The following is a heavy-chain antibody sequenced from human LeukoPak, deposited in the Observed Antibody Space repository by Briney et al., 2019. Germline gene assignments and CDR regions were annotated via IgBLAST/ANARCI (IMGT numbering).Heavy chain of an antibody. CDR1: GFTFSSYG. D-gene: IGHD1-26*01. CDR2: IWYDGSNK. Sequence: PGGSLRLSCAASGFTFSSYGMHWVRQAPGKGLEWVAVIWYDGSNKYYADSVKGRFTISRDNSKNTLYLQMNSLRAEDTAVYYCAKGAVGAADYWGQRTLVTVSS. V-gene: IGHV3-33*06. CDR3: AKGAVGAADY. J-gene: IGHJ4*02.